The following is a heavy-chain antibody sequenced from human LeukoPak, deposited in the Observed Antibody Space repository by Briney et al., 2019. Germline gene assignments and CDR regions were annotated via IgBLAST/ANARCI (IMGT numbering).Heavy chain of an antibody. CDR3: ARDRLEYSSSSVWYYYGMDV. CDR1: GGSISSYY. V-gene: IGHV4-59*01. Sequence: PSETLSLTCTVSGGSISSYYWSWIRQPPGKGLEWIGYIYYSGSTNYNPSLKSRVTISVDTSKNQFSLKLSSVTAADTAVYYCARDRLEYSSSSVWYYYGMDVWGQGTTVTVSS. J-gene: IGHJ6*02. D-gene: IGHD6-6*01. CDR2: IYYSGST.